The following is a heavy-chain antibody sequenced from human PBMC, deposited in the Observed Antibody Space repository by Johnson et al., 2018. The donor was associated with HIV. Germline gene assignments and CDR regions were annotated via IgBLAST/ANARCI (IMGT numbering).Heavy chain of an antibody. D-gene: IGHD1-26*01. CDR3: ASDMVGATFDDAFDI. J-gene: IGHJ3*02. CDR2: ISYDGSNK. Sequence: QMQLVESGGGVVQPGRSLSLSCAASGFTFSSYAMHWVRQAPGKGLEWVAVISYDGSNKYYADSVKGRFTISRDNSKNTLYLQMNSLRAEDTAVYYCASDMVGATFDDAFDIWGQGTMVTVSS. CDR1: GFTFSSYA. V-gene: IGHV3-30*04.